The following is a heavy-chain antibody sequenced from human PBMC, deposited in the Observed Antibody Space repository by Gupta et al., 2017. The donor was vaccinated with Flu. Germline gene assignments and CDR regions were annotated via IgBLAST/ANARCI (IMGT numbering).Heavy chain of an antibody. CDR1: GGTFDSST. D-gene: IGHD2-21*02. Sequence: QVQLVQSGTELRKPGSSVKASCRASGGTFDSSTFTWVRQAPGQGLEWMGGILPVLGSADYAQKFQGRVTIAADDSTTTVYMEVSSLKSEDTAVYFCARLTPCGGDCYFFQHWGQGTLVTVSS. J-gene: IGHJ1*01. V-gene: IGHV1-69*01. CDR3: ARLTPCGGDCYFFQH. CDR2: ILPVLGSA.